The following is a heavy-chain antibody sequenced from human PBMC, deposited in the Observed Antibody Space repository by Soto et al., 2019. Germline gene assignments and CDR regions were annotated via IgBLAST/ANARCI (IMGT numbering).Heavy chain of an antibody. CDR2: IYYSGST. Sequence: QVQLQESGPGLVKPSETLSLTCTVSGGSISSYYWSWIRQPPGKGLEWIGYIYYSGSTNYNPSLKSRVTLSVDTSKNQFSLKLSSVTAADTAVYYCARHASVQPYYFDYWGQGTLVTVSS. D-gene: IGHD1-1*01. CDR3: ARHASVQPYYFDY. CDR1: GGSISSYY. J-gene: IGHJ4*02. V-gene: IGHV4-59*08.